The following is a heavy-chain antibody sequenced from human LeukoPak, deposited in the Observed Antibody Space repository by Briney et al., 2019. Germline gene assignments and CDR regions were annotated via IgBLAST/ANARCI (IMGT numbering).Heavy chain of an antibody. CDR1: GFTFSSYA. CDR3: ARDRCGGDCYRSPFDP. D-gene: IGHD2-21*02. Sequence: GGSLRLSCAASGFTFSSYAMHWVRQAPGKGLEWVAVTSYDGSNKYYADSVKGRFTISRDNSKNTLYLQMNSLRAEDTAVYYCARDRCGGDCYRSPFDPWGQGTLVTVSS. CDR2: TSYDGSNK. J-gene: IGHJ5*02. V-gene: IGHV3-30-3*01.